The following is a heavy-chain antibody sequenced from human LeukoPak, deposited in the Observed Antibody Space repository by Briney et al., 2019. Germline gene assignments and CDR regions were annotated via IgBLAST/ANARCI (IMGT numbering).Heavy chain of an antibody. D-gene: IGHD5-24*01. CDR2: INHSGST. CDR1: SGSISSSTW. Sequence: SGTLSLTCAVSSGSISSSTWWSWVRQPPGKGLEWTGEINHSGSTHYTPSLKSRVTISVDTSDNKFSLKMISVTAADAAVYYCALGYNDIWELWGRGTLVTVSS. V-gene: IGHV4-4*02. J-gene: IGHJ4*02. CDR3: ALGYNDIWEL.